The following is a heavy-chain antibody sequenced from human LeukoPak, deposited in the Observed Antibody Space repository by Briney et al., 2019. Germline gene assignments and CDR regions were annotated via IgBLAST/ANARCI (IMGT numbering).Heavy chain of an antibody. CDR1: GGSISSYY. CDR3: ARQLGATSRDY. J-gene: IGHJ4*02. D-gene: IGHD1-26*01. CDR2: IYYSGST. Sequence: SETLSLTCTVSGGSISSYYWSWIRQPPGKGLEWIGYIYYSGSTNYNPSLKSRVTISVDTSKNQFSLKLSSVTAADTAVYYCARQLGATSRDYWGQGTLVTVSS. V-gene: IGHV4-59*08.